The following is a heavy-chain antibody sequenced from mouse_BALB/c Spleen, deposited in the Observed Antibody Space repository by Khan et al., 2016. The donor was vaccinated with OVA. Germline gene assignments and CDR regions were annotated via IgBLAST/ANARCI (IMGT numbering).Heavy chain of an antibody. CDR1: GFTFSSYV. CDR2: ISSGGTT. V-gene: IGHV5-6-5*01. D-gene: IGHD2-14*01. J-gene: IGHJ2*01. Sequence: EVELVESGGDLVKPGGSLKLSCAVSGFTFSSYVMSWVRQTPEKRLEWVASISSGGTTAYPDSVKGRFTISRDTARNIMYLQMSRLRSEDTAMYYCAREAYRYDEYYFDYWGQGSTLTVSS. CDR3: AREAYRYDEYYFDY.